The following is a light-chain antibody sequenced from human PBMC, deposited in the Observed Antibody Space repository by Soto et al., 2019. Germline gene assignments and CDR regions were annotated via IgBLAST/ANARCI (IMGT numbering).Light chain of an antibody. CDR1: SSDVGGYDY. CDR2: EVT. V-gene: IGLV2-14*01. Sequence: QSALTQPASVSGSPGQSITISCTGTSSDVGGYDYVSWYQQHPDKAPKLIIYEVTDRPSGVSSRFSGSKSDNTASLTISGLQAEDEADYYCSSLTSSSTRVFGTGTKLTVL. CDR3: SSLTSSSTRV. J-gene: IGLJ1*01.